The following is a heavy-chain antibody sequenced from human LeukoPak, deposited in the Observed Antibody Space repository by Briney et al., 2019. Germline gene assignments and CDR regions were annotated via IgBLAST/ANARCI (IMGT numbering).Heavy chain of an antibody. Sequence: ETLSLTCAVYGGSFSGYYWSWVRQAPGKGLEWVSAISGSGGSTYHADSVKGRFTISRDNSKNTLYLQMNSLRAEDTAVYYCAKDLNSTYNYDSSGYEDAFDIWGQGTMVTVSS. J-gene: IGHJ3*02. CDR2: ISGSGGST. CDR3: AKDLNSTYNYDSSGYEDAFDI. CDR1: GGSFSGYY. V-gene: IGHV3-23*01. D-gene: IGHD3-22*01.